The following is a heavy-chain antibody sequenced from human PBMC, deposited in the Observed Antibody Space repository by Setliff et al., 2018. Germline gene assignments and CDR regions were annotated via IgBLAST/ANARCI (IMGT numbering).Heavy chain of an antibody. Sequence: KPGGSLRLSCAASGFTFTAYTMNWVRQAPGQGLEWVASIDTSSYWIYYADSVKGRFAISRDNAENSLSLQMSSLTAEDTGVYYCVRGLHYLPVGDSWGQGTLVTVSS. D-gene: IGHD2-21*02. CDR2: IDTSSYWI. CDR1: GFTFTAYT. J-gene: IGHJ4*02. V-gene: IGHV3-21*01. CDR3: VRGLHYLPVGDS.